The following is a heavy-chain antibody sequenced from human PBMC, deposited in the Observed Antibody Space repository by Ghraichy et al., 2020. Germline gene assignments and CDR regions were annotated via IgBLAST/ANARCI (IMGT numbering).Heavy chain of an antibody. J-gene: IGHJ4*02. CDR3: ARIVIPGRLLDADY. Sequence: SETLSLTCSVSGSFISSYYLTWIRQPPGKGLEWIGNIYDSGSTHYNPSLMRRVTISIDTSKSQFSLKLMSVAAADTAVYYCARIVIPGRLLDADYWVQGTLVAVSS. CDR1: GSFISSYY. D-gene: IGHD2-21*01. V-gene: IGHV4-59*01. CDR2: IYDSGST.